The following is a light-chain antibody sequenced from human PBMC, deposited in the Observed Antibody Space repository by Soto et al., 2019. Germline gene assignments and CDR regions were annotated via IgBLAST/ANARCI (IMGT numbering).Light chain of an antibody. CDR3: SSFASTNTVL. J-gene: IGLJ2*01. Sequence: QSALTQPASVSGSPEQSITISCTGTSSDVGGYNYVSWYQQHPGRAPILMMYNVSNRPTGVSNRFSGSKSGNTAALAISGFQAEDGGDYYCSSFASTNTVLFAGGTKLTVL. CDR2: NVS. CDR1: SSDVGGYNY. V-gene: IGLV2-14*01.